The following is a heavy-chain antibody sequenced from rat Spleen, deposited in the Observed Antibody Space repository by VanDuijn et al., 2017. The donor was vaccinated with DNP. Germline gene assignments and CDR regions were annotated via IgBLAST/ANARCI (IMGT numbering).Heavy chain of an antibody. J-gene: IGHJ2*01. CDR2: ISYEGGRT. CDR1: XFSXXXYY. CDR3: ARDYGYNPFDY. V-gene: IGHV5-22*01. Sequence: EVQLVESGGGLVXPGRSXXLSCAAXXFSXXXYYXXXVRRAPTRGWEWIAYISYEGGRTYYGDSEKGRFTISRDNAKSTLYLQMTSLRSEDTATYYCARDYGYNPFDYWGQGVMVTVSS. D-gene: IGHD1-9*01.